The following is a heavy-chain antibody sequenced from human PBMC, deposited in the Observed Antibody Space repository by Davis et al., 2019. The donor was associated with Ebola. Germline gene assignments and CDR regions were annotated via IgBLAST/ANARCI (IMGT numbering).Heavy chain of an antibody. J-gene: IGHJ6*02. CDR3: ARARIVGGNTPYGMDV. Sequence: GESLKISCAGSGFTFGTYWMNWVRQAPGKGLEWVSSISSGGLSIYYADSLKGRFTISRDNAKNSLYLQMNSLRAEDTAVYYCARARIVGGNTPYGMDVWGQGTTVTVSS. V-gene: IGHV3-21*01. CDR2: ISSGGLSI. D-gene: IGHD1-26*01. CDR1: GFTFGTYW.